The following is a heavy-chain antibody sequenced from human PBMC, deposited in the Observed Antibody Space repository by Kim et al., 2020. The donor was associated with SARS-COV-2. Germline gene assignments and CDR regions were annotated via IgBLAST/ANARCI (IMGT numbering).Heavy chain of an antibody. J-gene: IGHJ5*02. V-gene: IGHV4-4*02. CDR3: ASSGGDQDWFDP. Sequence: SETLSLTCAVSGGSISSSNCWSWGRQPPGKGLEGIGEIYHSGSTNYNPSLKSRVTISVDKPKNQFSLKLSSVTAADTAVYYCASSGGDQDWFDPWGQGTLVTVSS. CDR2: IYHSGST. CDR1: GGSISSSNC. D-gene: IGHD2-21*02.